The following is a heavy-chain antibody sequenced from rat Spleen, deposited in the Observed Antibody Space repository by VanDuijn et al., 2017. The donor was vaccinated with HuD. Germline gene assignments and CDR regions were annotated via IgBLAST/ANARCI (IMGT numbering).Heavy chain of an antibody. CDR2: IWTGGGT. V-gene: IGHV2-30*01. Sequence: QVQLMESGPGLVQPSQTLSLTCAVSDFSLTSYNVHLVLQPAGKGLEWMGVIWTGGGTAYNSTLKSRLTISRDTSKSQVFLKINSLQTEDIATYYCARGTGTAPYFDYWGQGVMVTVSS. CDR1: DFSLTSYN. J-gene: IGHJ2*01. CDR3: ARGTGTAPYFDY. D-gene: IGHD1-2*01.